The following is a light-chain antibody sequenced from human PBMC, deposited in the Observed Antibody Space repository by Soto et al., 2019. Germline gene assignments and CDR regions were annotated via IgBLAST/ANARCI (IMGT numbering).Light chain of an antibody. J-gene: IGLJ2*01. CDR2: EVS. Sequence: QSALTQPPSASGSPGQSVTISCTGTSSDVGAYNFVSWYQQHPGKAPKLMIYEVSKRPSGVPDRFSGSKSGNMASLTVSGLQAEDEADYYCSSYAGSSTWLFGGGTKLTVL. CDR1: SSDVGAYNF. V-gene: IGLV2-8*01. CDR3: SSYAGSSTWL.